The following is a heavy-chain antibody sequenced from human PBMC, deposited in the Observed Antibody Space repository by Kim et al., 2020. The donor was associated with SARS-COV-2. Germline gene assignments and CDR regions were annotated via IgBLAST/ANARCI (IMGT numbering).Heavy chain of an antibody. J-gene: IGHJ6*03. D-gene: IGHD6-6*01. Sequence: GGSLRLSCAASGFTFSSYGMHWVRQAPGKGLEWVAVIWYDGSNKYYADSVKGRFTLSRDNSTNTLYLQMNSLRAEDTAVYYCAKGIAARTGEMDVWGKGT. V-gene: IGHV3-33*06. CDR2: IWYDGSNK. CDR3: AKGIAARTGEMDV. CDR1: GFTFSSYG.